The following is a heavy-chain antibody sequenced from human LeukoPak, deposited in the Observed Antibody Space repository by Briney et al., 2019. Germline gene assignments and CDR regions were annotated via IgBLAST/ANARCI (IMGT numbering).Heavy chain of an antibody. CDR2: MNPNSGNT. D-gene: IGHD6-13*01. J-gene: IGHJ6*03. Sequence: ASVKVSCKASGYTFTSYDINWVRQATGQGLEWIGWMNPNSGNTGYAQKFQGRVTITRNTSISTAYMELSSLRSEDTAVYYCARGIRQQLVRQVSYYYMDVWGKGTTVTVSS. V-gene: IGHV1-8*03. CDR3: ARGIRQQLVRQVSYYYMDV. CDR1: GYTFTSYD.